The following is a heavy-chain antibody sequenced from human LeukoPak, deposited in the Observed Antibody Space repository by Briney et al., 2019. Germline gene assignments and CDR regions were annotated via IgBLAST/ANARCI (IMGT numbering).Heavy chain of an antibody. CDR2: IYYSGST. V-gene: IGHV4-30-4*08. CDR1: GGSSSGYY. D-gene: IGHD3-16*01. J-gene: IGHJ5*02. Sequence: PSETLSLTCAVYGGSSSGYYWSWIRQPPGKGLEWIGYIYYSGSTYYNPSLKSRVTISVDTSKNQFSLKLSSVTAADTAVYYCARVGTRGGWFDPWGQGTLVTVSS. CDR3: ARVGTRGGWFDP.